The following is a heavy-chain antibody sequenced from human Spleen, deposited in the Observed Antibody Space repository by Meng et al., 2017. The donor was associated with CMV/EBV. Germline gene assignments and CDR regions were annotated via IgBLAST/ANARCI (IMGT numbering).Heavy chain of an antibody. D-gene: IGHD3-22*01. CDR3: ATVDTTVVVAPL. Sequence: GESLKISCAASGFAFRNAWMSWVRQAPGKGLEWVGRIKSKSDGETTDYATPVEGRFAISRDDSESMLYLQMNSLKTEDTAVYYCATVDTTVVVAPLWGQGTVVTVSS. CDR2: IKSKSDGETT. J-gene: IGHJ3*01. V-gene: IGHV3-15*01. CDR1: GFAFRNAW.